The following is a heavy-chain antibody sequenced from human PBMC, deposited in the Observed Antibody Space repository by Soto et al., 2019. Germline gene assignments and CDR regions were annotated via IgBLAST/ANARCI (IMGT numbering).Heavy chain of an antibody. Sequence: EVQLLDSGGALVQPGGSLRLSCAASGFTFSSYAMSWVRQAPGKGLEWFSAISGSAMTTYYADSVKGRFTISRDNSKMTVYLQMNSRGAEVTAIYYCAKVIVARGGMDVWGRGTTVTVSS. CDR2: ISGSAMTT. D-gene: IGHD6-6*01. CDR1: GFTFSSYA. CDR3: AKVIVARGGMDV. V-gene: IGHV3-23*01. J-gene: IGHJ6*02.